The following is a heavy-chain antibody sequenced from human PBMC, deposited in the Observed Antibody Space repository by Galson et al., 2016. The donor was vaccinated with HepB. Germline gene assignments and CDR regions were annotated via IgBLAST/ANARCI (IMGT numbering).Heavy chain of an antibody. V-gene: IGHV3-7*04. CDR2: IKQDGSEK. CDR1: GFTFSSNW. Sequence: SLRLSCAASGFTFSSNWMSWVRQAPGKGLEWVANIKQDGSEKYYVDSVKGRFTISRDNAKNSLYLQMNSLRAEDTAVYYCARRQREEDIVVVVVVPGGFYYCMDVWGQGTTVTVSS. CDR3: ARRQREEDIVVVVVVPGGFYYCMDV. D-gene: IGHD2-15*01. J-gene: IGHJ6*02.